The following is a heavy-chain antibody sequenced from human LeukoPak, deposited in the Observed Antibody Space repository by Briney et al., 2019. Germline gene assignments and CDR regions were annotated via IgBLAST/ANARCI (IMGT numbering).Heavy chain of an antibody. Sequence: SETLSLPCGVSGEPFSGYYWSWIRQPPGKGLEWIGDISESGSTNYNPSLKSRVTISVDPSKNQFSLKLTSMTAADTAVYFCVRGRTDYYYYMDVWGKGTTVTVSS. CDR1: GEPFSGYY. J-gene: IGHJ6*03. CDR3: VRGRTDYYYYMDV. CDR2: ISESGST. V-gene: IGHV4-34*01.